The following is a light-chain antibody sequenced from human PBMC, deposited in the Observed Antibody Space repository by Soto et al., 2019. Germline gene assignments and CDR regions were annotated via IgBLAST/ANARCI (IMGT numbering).Light chain of an antibody. J-gene: IGLJ1*01. CDR2: EVS. CDR3: SSYTISSTLV. CDR1: SSDVGGYNY. V-gene: IGLV2-14*01. Sequence: QSALTQPASVSGSPGQSITISCTGTSSDVGGYNYVSWYQQHPGNVPKLMIYEVSNRPPGVSDRFSGSKSGNTASLTISGLQAEDEADYYCSSYTISSTLVFGTGTKVTVL.